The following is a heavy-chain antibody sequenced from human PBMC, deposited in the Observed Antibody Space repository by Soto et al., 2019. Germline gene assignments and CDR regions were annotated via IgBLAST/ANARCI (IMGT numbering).Heavy chain of an antibody. Sequence: ASVKVSCETSGYSFTDYKLHLVRQAPGQGLEWMGWVDPNGGGSNSAQKFQGSVTMTWDTSITTAYLDLTRLATNDTATYFCATWVDYGDFEGFDFWGQGTLVTVSS. CDR1: GYSFTDYK. J-gene: IGHJ4*02. D-gene: IGHD4-17*01. CDR3: ATWVDYGDFEGFDF. CDR2: VDPNGGGS. V-gene: IGHV1-2*04.